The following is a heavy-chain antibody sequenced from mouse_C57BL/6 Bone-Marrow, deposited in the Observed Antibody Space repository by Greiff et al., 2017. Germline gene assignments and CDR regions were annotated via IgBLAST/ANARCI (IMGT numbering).Heavy chain of an antibody. CDR1: GFTFSNYW. D-gene: IGHD2-1*01. J-gene: IGHJ2*01. Sequence: EVKLMESGGGLVQPGGSMKLSCVASGFTFSNYWMNWVRQSPEKGLEWVAQIRLKSDNYATHYAESVKGRFTISRDDSKSSVYLQMNNLRADDTGIYYCTGLYGNYDYWGQGTTLTVSS. CDR2: IRLKSDNYAT. V-gene: IGHV6-3*01. CDR3: TGLYGNYDY.